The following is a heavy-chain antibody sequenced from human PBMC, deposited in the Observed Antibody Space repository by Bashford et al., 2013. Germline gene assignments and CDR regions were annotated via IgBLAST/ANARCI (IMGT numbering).Heavy chain of an antibody. Sequence: SETLSLTCAVYGGSFSGYYWSWIRQPPGKGLEWIGRIETSGSTNYNPSLKSRVTISVATSKNQFFLELSSVTAADTAVYYCARSYDFWSGYFVYFDNWGQGTLVTVSS. D-gene: IGHD3-3*01. CDR2: IETSGST. V-gene: IGHV4-34*01. CDR3: ARSYDFWSGYFVYFDN. CDR1: GGSFSGYY. J-gene: IGHJ4*02.